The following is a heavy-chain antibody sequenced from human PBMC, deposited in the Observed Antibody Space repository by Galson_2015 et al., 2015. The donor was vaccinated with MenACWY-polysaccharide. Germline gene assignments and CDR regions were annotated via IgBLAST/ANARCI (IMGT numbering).Heavy chain of an antibody. Sequence: SLRLSCAASGFTFSSYAMSWVRQAPGAGLEWVSALSGSGGSTYYADSVKGWFTISRDNSKNTLYLQMNSLRAEDTAIYYCANSGYCSGDSCYGGMDVWGQGTTVTVSS. J-gene: IGHJ6*02. D-gene: IGHD2-15*01. V-gene: IGHV3-23*01. CDR3: ANSGYCSGDSCYGGMDV. CDR1: GFTFSSYA. CDR2: LSGSGGST.